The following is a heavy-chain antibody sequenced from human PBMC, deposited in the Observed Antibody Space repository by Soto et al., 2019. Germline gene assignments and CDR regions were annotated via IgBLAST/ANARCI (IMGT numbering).Heavy chain of an antibody. V-gene: IGHV3-21*06. CDR1: GFTFTSDS. J-gene: IGHJ4*02. D-gene: IGHD6-19*01. Sequence: GGSLRLSCEASGFTFTSDSMTSVRQAPGKGLEWVSSISSHGRDIFYADSVKGRFTISRDNAKDSLHLQMNSLTGEDSAVYYCARGAALAGKLDLWGQGTLVTVSS. CDR2: ISSHGRDI. CDR3: ARGAALAGKLDL.